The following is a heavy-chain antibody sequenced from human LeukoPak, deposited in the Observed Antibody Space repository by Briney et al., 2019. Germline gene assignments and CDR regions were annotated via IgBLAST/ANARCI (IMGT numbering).Heavy chain of an antibody. CDR2: IKQDGSEK. V-gene: IGHV3-7*01. D-gene: IGHD3-10*01. CDR3: ARVDHGSGSYPFDY. CDR1: GFTFSSYW. J-gene: IGHJ4*02. Sequence: GGSLRLSCAASGFTFSSYWMSWVRQAPGKGLEWVANIKQDGSEKYYVDSVKGRFTISRDNSKNTLYLQMNSLRAEDTAVYYCARVDHGSGSYPFDYWGQGTLVTVSS.